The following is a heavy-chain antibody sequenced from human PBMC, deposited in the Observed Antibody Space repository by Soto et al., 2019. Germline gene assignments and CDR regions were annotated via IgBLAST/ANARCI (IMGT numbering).Heavy chain of an antibody. CDR3: ATNGGYYDASGPEYIQY. CDR2: IYYSGST. V-gene: IGHV4-31*03. D-gene: IGHD3-22*01. J-gene: IGHJ1*01. Sequence: SETLSLTCTVSGGSISSGGYYWSWIRQYPGKGLECIGYIYYSGSTYYNPSLKSRVTISVDTSKNQFSLKLSSVTAADTAVYYCATNGGYYDASGPEYIQYWGQGTLVTVSS. CDR1: GGSISSGGYY.